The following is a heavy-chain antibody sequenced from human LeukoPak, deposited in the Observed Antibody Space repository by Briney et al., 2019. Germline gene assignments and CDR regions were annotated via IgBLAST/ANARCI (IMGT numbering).Heavy chain of an antibody. CDR1: GFNFRDHW. V-gene: IGHV3-7*03. CDR3: VKNNGWFHLAQ. D-gene: IGHD6-19*01. CDR2: IKTDGSET. J-gene: IGHJ4*02. Sequence: GGALRLSCAASGFNFRDHWMDWVRQAPGKGLEWVGHIKTDGSETYYLDSLRGRFSISRDNTNNALYLQMNSLRVEDTAVYYCVKNNGWFHLAQWGQGTLVTVSS.